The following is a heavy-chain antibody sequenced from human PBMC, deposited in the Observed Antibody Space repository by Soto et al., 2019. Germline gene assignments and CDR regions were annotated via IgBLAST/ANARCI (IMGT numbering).Heavy chain of an antibody. J-gene: IGHJ4*02. CDR2: IYHSGST. D-gene: IGHD3-22*01. V-gene: IGHV4-30-2*01. CDR1: GGSISSGGYS. Sequence: QLQLQESGSGLVKPSQTLFLTCAVSGGSISSGGYSWSWIRQPPGKGLEWIGYIYHSGSTYYNPSLKSRVTISVDRSKNQFSLKLSSVTAADTAVYYCASTNSSGYYYEVDYWGQGTLVTVSS. CDR3: ASTNSSGYYYEVDY.